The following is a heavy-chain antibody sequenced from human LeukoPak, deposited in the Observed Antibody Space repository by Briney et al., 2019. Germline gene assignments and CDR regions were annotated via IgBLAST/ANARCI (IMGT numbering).Heavy chain of an antibody. CDR1: GFSLSTSGVG. CDR3: AHKIRPPGIAAAGRFQH. D-gene: IGHD6-13*01. V-gene: IGHV2-5*02. CDR2: IYWDDDK. J-gene: IGHJ1*01. Sequence: SGPTLVKPTQTLTLTCTFSGFSLSTSGVGVGWIRQPPGKAPEWLALIYWDDDKRYSPSLKNRLTITKDTSKNQVVLTMTNMDPVDTATYYCAHKIRPPGIAAAGRFQHWGQGTLVTVSS.